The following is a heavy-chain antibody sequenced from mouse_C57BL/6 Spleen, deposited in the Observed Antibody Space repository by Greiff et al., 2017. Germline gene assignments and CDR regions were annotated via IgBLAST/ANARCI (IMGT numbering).Heavy chain of an antibody. V-gene: IGHV5-2*01. CDR2: INSDGGST. CDR3: ARGGGRSDWYFDV. J-gene: IGHJ1*03. D-gene: IGHD1-1*01. CDR1: EYEFPSHD. Sequence: EVQLVESGGGLVQPGESLKLSCESNEYEFPSHDMSWVRKTPEKRLELVAAINSDGGSTYYPDTVARRFIISRDNTKKTLYLQMSSLRSEDTALYYCARGGGRSDWYFDVWGTGTTVTVSS.